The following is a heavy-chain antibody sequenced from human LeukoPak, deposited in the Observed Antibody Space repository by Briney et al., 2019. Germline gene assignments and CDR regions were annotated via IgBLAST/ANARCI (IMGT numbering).Heavy chain of an antibody. CDR1: GGSFSGYY. V-gene: IGHV4-34*01. CDR2: INHSGST. CDR3: ASFDKRAYYFDY. J-gene: IGHJ4*02. D-gene: IGHD3-9*01. Sequence: SETLSLTCAVYGGSFSGYYWSWIRQPPGKGLEWIGEINHSGSTNYNPSLKSRVTISVDTSKNQFSLKLSSVTAADTAVYYCASFDKRAYYFDYWGQGTLVTVSS.